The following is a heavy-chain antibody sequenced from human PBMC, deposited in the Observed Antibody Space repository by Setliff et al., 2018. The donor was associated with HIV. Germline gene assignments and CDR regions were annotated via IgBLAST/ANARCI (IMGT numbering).Heavy chain of an antibody. CDR2: IDADNGNT. CDR1: GYTLTSYA. J-gene: IGHJ6*03. Sequence: ASVKVSCKASGYTLTSYAITWVRQAPGQGLEWVGWIDADNGNTSYAQKFRGRVTMTTDTSTNTAYMEVRSLTSDDTAVYYCVRVTADRTNYYHYMDVWDKGTTVTVSS. CDR3: VRVTADRTNYYHYMDV. V-gene: IGHV1-18*01. D-gene: IGHD4-17*01.